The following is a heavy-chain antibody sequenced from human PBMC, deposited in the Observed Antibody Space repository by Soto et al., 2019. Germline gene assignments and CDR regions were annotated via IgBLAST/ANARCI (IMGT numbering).Heavy chain of an antibody. D-gene: IGHD1-20*01. Sequence: SETLSLTCAVYGGSFSGYYLSWIRQPPGKGLEWIGEINHSGSTNYNPSLKSRVTISVDTSKNQFSLKLSSVTAADTAVYYCARGGRITGRYLKNNWFDPWGQGTLVTVSS. CDR3: ARGGRITGRYLKNNWFDP. CDR1: GGSFSGYY. V-gene: IGHV4-34*01. CDR2: INHSGST. J-gene: IGHJ5*02.